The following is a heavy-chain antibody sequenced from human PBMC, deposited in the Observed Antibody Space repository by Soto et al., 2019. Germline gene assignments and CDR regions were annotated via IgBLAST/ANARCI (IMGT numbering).Heavy chain of an antibody. D-gene: IGHD3-16*01. CDR2: IYYSGST. Sequence: PSETLSLTCTVSGGSISSSSYYWGWIRQPPGKGLEWIGSIYYSGSTYYNPSLKSRVTISVDTSKNQFSLKLSSVTAADTAVYYCVRSRRGIWGILTYRAQRTLVTVSA. CDR1: GGSISSSSYY. CDR3: VRSRRGIWGILTY. J-gene: IGHJ1*01. V-gene: IGHV4-39*01.